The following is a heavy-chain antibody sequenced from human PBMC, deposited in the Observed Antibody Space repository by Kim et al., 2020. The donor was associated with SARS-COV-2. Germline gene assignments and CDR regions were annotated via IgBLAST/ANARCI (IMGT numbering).Heavy chain of an antibody. D-gene: IGHD2-2*02. CDR1: GGSIRSSGYY. Sequence: SETLSLTCTVSGGSIRSSGYYWGWIRQPPGMGLEWIGSVYYTGSTYYNPSLKSRVTISVDTSKNQFSLKLSSVTAADTAVYYCARHFCGASIRFLGLLQFDYWGQGTLLTVSS. V-gene: IGHV4-39*01. CDR2: VYYTGST. J-gene: IGHJ4*02. CDR3: ARHFCGASIRFLGLLQFDY.